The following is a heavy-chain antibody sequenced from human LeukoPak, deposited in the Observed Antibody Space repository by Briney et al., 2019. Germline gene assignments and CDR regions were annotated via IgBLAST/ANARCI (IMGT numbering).Heavy chain of an antibody. CDR2: ISSSSSYI. D-gene: IGHD3-22*01. CDR3: ARDRGHYYDSSGSFDY. V-gene: IGHV3-21*01. CDR1: GFTFSSYS. Sequence: GGSLRLSCAAFGFTFSSYSMNWVRQAPGKGLEWVSSISSSSSYIYYADSVKGRFTISRDNAKNSLYLQMNSLRAEDTAVYYCARDRGHYYDSSGSFDYWGQGTLVTVSS. J-gene: IGHJ4*02.